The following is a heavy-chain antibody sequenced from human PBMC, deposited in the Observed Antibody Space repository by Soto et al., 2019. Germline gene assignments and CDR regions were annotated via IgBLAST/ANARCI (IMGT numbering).Heavy chain of an antibody. CDR2: ISYDGNNE. V-gene: IGHV3-30*09. CDR1: GFTFRSYA. Sequence: QVHLVQSGGGVVQPGRSLRPACAASGFTFRSYAMHWVRQAPGKGLEWVASISYDGNNEFYRDSVKGRFAISRDNSENTLYLQLNRLSPEDTAVYYCARDEGAARPPFDSWGQGTLVTVSS. CDR3: ARDEGAARPPFDS. J-gene: IGHJ4*02. D-gene: IGHD6-6*01.